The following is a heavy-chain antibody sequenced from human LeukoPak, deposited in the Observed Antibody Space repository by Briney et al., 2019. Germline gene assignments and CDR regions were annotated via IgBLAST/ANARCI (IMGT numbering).Heavy chain of an antibody. V-gene: IGHV5-51*01. Sequence: GESLKISCKGSGYSFTSYWIGWVRQMPGKGLEWMGIIYPGDSDTRYSPSFQGQVTISADKSTSTAYMELSSLRSEDTAVYYCASGYPWIQLWYEAFDYWGQGTLVTVSS. CDR2: IYPGDSDT. CDR1: GYSFTSYW. CDR3: ASGYPWIQLWYEAFDY. D-gene: IGHD5-18*01. J-gene: IGHJ4*02.